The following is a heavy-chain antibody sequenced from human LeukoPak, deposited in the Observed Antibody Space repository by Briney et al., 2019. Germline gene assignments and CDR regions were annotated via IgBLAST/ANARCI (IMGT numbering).Heavy chain of an antibody. CDR1: GFTFSSYR. J-gene: IGHJ4*02. D-gene: IGHD3-9*01. CDR2: ISSSSSYI. CDR3: ARDAAQLRYFDWLLYGSYFDY. V-gene: IGHV3-21*01. Sequence: GGSLRLSCAASGFTFSSYRMNWVRQAPGKGLEWVSSISSSSSYIYYADSVKGRFTISRDNAKNSLYLQMNSLRAEDTAVYYCARDAAQLRYFDWLLYGSYFDYWGQGTLVTVSS.